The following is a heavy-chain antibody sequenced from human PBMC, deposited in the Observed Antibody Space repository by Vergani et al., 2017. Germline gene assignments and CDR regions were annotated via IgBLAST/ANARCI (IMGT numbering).Heavy chain of an antibody. Sequence: EVQLLESGGGLVQPGGSLRLSCAASGFTFSSYDMSWVRQAPGKGLEWVSAISGSGGGTYYADSVKGRFTISRDNSKNTLYLQMNRLRAEDTAVYSCAKQTYSGYDYLDYWGQGTLVTVSS. CDR2: ISGSGGGT. V-gene: IGHV3-23*01. CDR1: GFTFSSYD. D-gene: IGHD5-12*01. CDR3: AKQTYSGYDYLDY. J-gene: IGHJ4*02.